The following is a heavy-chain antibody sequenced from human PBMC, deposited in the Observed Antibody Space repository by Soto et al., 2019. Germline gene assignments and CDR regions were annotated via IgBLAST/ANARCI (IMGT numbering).Heavy chain of an antibody. Sequence: GGSLRLSCAASGFTFSNYAMSWVHQAPGKGLEWVAVISGSGDNTYYADSVKGRFTISRDNSKNTLYLQMNSLRAEDTAVYYCAKSVLTGRPSDYWGQGTLVTVSS. CDR1: GFTFSNYA. J-gene: IGHJ4*02. D-gene: IGHD7-27*01. CDR2: ISGSGDNT. CDR3: AKSVLTGRPSDY. V-gene: IGHV3-23*01.